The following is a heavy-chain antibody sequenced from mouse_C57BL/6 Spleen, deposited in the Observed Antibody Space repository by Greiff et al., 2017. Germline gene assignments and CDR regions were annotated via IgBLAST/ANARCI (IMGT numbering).Heavy chain of an antibody. J-gene: IGHJ4*01. CDR1: GFTFSDFY. CDR2: SRNKANDYTT. CDR3: AREHDVFFSAIGY. V-gene: IGHV7-1*01. Sequence: EVKLVESGGGLVQSGRSLRLSCATSGFTFSDFYMEWVRQAPGKGLEWIAASRNKANDYTTEYSASVKGRFIVSRDTSQSTLYLQMNALRAEDTAIYYCAREHDVFFSAIGYCGQGTSVTVSS. D-gene: IGHD2-3*01.